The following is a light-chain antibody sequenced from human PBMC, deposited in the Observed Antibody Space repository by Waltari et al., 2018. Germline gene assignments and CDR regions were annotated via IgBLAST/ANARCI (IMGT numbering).Light chain of an antibody. J-gene: IGKJ4*01. Sequence: DIQMTQSPSSVSAFVGDSVPFTCRASQSISNWLAWYQHKPGKAPKLLIYGASDLHSGVPSRFSGSGAGTDFTLTISSLQAEDFATYYCQQVNSFPATFGGGTTVEIK. CDR3: QQVNSFPAT. CDR1: QSISNW. V-gene: IGKV1-12*01. CDR2: GAS.